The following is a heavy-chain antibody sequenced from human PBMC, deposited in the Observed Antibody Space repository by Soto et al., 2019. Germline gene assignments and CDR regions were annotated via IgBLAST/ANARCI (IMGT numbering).Heavy chain of an antibody. V-gene: IGHV3-30*18. CDR3: AKTKFGESKVGYLDY. Sequence: GGSLRLSCAASGFTFSSYGMHWVRQAPGKGLEWVAVISYDGSNKYYADSVKGRFTISRDNSKNTLYLQMNRLRAEDTAVYYCAKTKFGESKVGYLDYWGQGTLVTVSP. D-gene: IGHD3-10*02. J-gene: IGHJ4*02. CDR1: GFTFSSYG. CDR2: ISYDGSNK.